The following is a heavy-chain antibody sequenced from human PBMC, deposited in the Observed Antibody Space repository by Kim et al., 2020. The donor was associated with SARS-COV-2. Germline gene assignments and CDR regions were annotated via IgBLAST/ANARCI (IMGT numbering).Heavy chain of an antibody. J-gene: IGHJ4*02. D-gene: IGHD2-2*02. CDR3: ARGPMGDIVVVPAAIAYFDY. V-gene: IGHV4-34*01. Sequence: RVTISVDTSKNQFSLKLSSVTAADTAVYYCARGPMGDIVVVPAAIAYFDYWGQGTLVTVSS.